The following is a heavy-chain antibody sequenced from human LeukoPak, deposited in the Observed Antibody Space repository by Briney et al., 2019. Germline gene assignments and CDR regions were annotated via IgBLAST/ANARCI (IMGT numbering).Heavy chain of an antibody. V-gene: IGHV3-21*01. CDR2: ISSSSSYI. D-gene: IGHD3-3*01. J-gene: IGHJ4*02. Sequence: GGSLRLSCAASGFTFSSYSMNWVRQAPGKGLEWVSSISSSSSYIYYADSVKGRFTISRDNAKNSLYLQMNSLRAEDTAAYYCARDDHFDYDFWSGYFSSGFEEKYYFDYWGQGTLVTVSS. CDR3: ARDDHFDYDFWSGYFSSGFEEKYYFDY. CDR1: GFTFSSYS.